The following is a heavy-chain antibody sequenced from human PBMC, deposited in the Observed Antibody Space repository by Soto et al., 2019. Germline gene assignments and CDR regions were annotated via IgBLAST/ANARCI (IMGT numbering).Heavy chain of an antibody. CDR1: AFPFSRSA. D-gene: IGHD3-10*01. CDR2: IPHDGNNE. CDR3: ARGLDKSAGGAFDI. Sequence: GGSLRLSCAASAFPFSRSAMHWLRQAPGKGLEWVAVIPHDGNNEDYTDSVRGRFTISRDNSKNTFYLQMNSLRGEDTAVYYCARGLDKSAGGAFDIWGQGTMVTVSS. V-gene: IGHV3-33*01. J-gene: IGHJ3*02.